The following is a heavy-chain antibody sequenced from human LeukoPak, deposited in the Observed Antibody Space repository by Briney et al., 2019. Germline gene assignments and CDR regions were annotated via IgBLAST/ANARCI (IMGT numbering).Heavy chain of an antibody. Sequence: GSSVKVSCKASGGTFSSYAIIWVRQAPGQGLEWMGRIIPIFGTANYAQKFQGRVTITTDESTSTAYMELSSLRSEDTAVYYCARPREPHYFDYWGQGTLVTVSS. V-gene: IGHV1-69*05. CDR1: GGTFSSYA. D-gene: IGHD1-14*01. CDR2: IIPIFGTA. CDR3: ARPREPHYFDY. J-gene: IGHJ4*02.